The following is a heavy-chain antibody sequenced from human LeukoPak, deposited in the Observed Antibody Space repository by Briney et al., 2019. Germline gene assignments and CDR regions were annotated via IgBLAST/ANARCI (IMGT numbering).Heavy chain of an antibody. J-gene: IGHJ4*02. CDR1: GITLSNYG. Sequence: GGSLRLSCAVSGITLSNYGMSWVRQAPGKGLEWVAGISDSGGRTNYADSVKGRFTISRDNSKNTLYLQMNSLRAEDTAVYFCAKRGVVVRVILVGFHKEAYYFDSWGQGALVTVSS. CDR3: AKRGVVVRVILVGFHKEAYYFDS. V-gene: IGHV3-23*01. CDR2: ISDSGGRT. D-gene: IGHD3-10*01.